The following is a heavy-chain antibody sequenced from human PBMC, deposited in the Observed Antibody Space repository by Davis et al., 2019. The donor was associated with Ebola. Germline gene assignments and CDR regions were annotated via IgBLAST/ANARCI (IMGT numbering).Heavy chain of an antibody. Sequence: SSVTVPRKASLYTFHNYSLRWLRPPPPQGLAGMGRIIPFLGVPNYAPKSQGRISPTADTSTSTVYLELSSLRFDDTAVYYCARGRYPTSSLDYWGQGTLVTVSS. V-gene: IGHV1-69*02. CDR2: IIPFLGVP. CDR1: LYTFHNYS. D-gene: IGHD6-6*01. J-gene: IGHJ4*02. CDR3: ARGRYPTSSLDY.